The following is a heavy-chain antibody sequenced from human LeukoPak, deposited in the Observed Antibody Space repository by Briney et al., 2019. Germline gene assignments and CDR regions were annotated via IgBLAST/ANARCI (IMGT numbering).Heavy chain of an antibody. CDR1: GGTFSSYA. CDR2: IIPILGIA. Sequence: SVKVSCKASGGTFSSYAISWVRQAPGQGLEWMGRIIPILGIANYAQKFQGRVTITADKSTSTAYMELSSLRSEDTAVYYCARVCCSGGGAFDIWGQGTMVTVSS. D-gene: IGHD2-15*01. J-gene: IGHJ3*02. V-gene: IGHV1-69*04. CDR3: ARVCCSGGGAFDI.